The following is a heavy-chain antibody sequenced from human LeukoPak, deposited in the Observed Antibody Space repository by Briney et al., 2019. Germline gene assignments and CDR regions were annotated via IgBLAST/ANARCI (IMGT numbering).Heavy chain of an antibody. CDR1: GYRFTSYG. J-gene: IGHJ6*02. CDR2: ISAYNGNT. V-gene: IGHV1-18*01. CDR3: ARGNSSGWYGPFYYYYYGMDV. Sequence: ASVKVSCKASGYRFTSYGINWVRQAPGQGLEWMGWISAYNGNTNYAQKLQGRVTMTTDTSTSTAYMELRSLRSDDTAVYYCARGNSSGWYGPFYYYYYGMDVWGQGTTVTVSS. D-gene: IGHD6-19*01.